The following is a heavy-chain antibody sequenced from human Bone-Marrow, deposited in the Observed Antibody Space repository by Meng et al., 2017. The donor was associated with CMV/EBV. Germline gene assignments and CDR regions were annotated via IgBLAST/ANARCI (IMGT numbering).Heavy chain of an antibody. Sequence: GESLKISCAASGFTFSSYAMSWVRQAPGKGLEWVSVIYSGGSSTYYADSVKGRFTISRDNSKNTLYLQMNSLRSEDTAVYYCAGAPRDHSFYVRGWFDPWGQGTLVTVSS. CDR1: GFTFSSYA. V-gene: IGHV3-23*03. CDR2: IYSGGSST. J-gene: IGHJ5*02. D-gene: IGHD3-10*02. CDR3: AGAPRDHSFYVRGWFDP.